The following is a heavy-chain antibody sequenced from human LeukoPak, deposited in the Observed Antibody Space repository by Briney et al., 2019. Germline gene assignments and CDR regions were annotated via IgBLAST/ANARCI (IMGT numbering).Heavy chain of an antibody. CDR1: GFTVSDNY. CDR3: ARDWDSGYDTYYFDY. CDR2: ISSSGSTK. V-gene: IGHV3-11*04. D-gene: IGHD5-12*01. J-gene: IGHJ4*02. Sequence: GGSLRLSCAASGFTVSDNYMGWVRQAPGRGLEWVSYISSSGSTKYYADSVKGRFTISRDNAKNSLVLQMNSLRAEDTAVYYCARDWDSGYDTYYFDYWGQGTLVTVSS.